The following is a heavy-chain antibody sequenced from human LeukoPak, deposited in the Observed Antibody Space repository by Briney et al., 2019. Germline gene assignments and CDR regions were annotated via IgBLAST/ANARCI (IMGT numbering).Heavy chain of an antibody. CDR2: ISYDGSNK. Sequence: PGGSLRLSCAASGFTFSSYAMHWVRPAPGKGLEWVAVISYDGSNKYYADSVKGRFTISRDNSKNTLYLQMNSLRAEDTAVYYCARDGSEQWLLSSSFDYWGQGTLVTVSS. J-gene: IGHJ4*02. CDR3: ARDGSEQWLLSSSFDY. V-gene: IGHV3-30*04. CDR1: GFTFSSYA. D-gene: IGHD6-19*01.